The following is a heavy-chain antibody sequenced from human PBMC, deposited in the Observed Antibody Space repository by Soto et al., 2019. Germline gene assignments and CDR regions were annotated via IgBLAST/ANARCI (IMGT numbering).Heavy chain of an antibody. D-gene: IGHD6-13*01. Sequence: PGESLKISCKGSGYSFTSYWNSWVRQMPGKGLEWMGRIDPSDSYTNYSPSFQGHVTISADKSISTASLQRRNLKVSHTAMHYCARRVGQQLITLDYWGQGTLVTVCS. CDR1: GYSFTSYW. CDR2: IDPSDSYT. CDR3: ARRVGQQLITLDY. J-gene: IGHJ4*02. V-gene: IGHV5-10-1*01.